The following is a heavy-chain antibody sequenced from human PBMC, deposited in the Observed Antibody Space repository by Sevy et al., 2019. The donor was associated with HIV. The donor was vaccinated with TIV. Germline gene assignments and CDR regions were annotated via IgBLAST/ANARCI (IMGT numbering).Heavy chain of an antibody. CDR2: VSGSGGKR. V-gene: IGHV3-23*01. J-gene: IGHJ3*01. CDR1: GFTFSNYG. Sequence: GGSLRLSCAAFGFTFSNYGMTWVRQAPGKGLEWVSSVSGSGGKRYNADSVKGRFTISRDNSKNTLYLQMNSLRAEDTAVYYCARRGNYYGDAFDFWGHGTVVTVSS. CDR3: ARRGNYYGDAFDF. D-gene: IGHD3-10*01.